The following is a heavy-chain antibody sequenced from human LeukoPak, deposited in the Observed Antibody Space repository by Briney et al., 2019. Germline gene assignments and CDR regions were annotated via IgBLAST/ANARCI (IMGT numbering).Heavy chain of an antibody. CDR3: ARDRDCGDGGCYPHFDY. Sequence: PGRSLRLSCAASGFTFSRYGMHWVRQAPGKGLEWVANIRQDGSDKYYMDSVKGRFTISRDNGKNSLSLQMNSLRAEDTAVYYCARDRDCGDGGCYPHFDYWGQGVLVTVSS. V-gene: IGHV3-7*01. CDR2: IRQDGSDK. D-gene: IGHD2-15*01. J-gene: IGHJ4*02. CDR1: GFTFSRYG.